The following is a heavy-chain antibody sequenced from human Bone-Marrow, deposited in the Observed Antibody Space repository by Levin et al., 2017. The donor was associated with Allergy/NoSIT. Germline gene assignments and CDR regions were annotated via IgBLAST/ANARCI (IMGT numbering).Heavy chain of an antibody. Sequence: GGSLRLSCAASGFTFSNAWMNWVRQAPGKGLEWIGHIKTETEGGTTIYNSPVKDRFTISRDDSKNTVYLQMNSLKTEVTAVYYCTSGHGKTDTDYWGLGTPVTVSS. J-gene: IGHJ4*02. CDR1: GFTFSNAW. CDR2: IKTETEGGTT. V-gene: IGHV3-15*01. CDR3: TSGHGKTDTDY. D-gene: IGHD1-1*01.